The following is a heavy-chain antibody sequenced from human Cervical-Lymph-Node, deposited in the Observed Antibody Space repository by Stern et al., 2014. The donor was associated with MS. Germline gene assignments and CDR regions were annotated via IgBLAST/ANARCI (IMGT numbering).Heavy chain of an antibody. J-gene: IGHJ4*02. Sequence: QLQLQESGPGLVKHSQTLSLTCTVSGGSISSGGYYWSWIRQHPGKGLEWIGYIYYSGSTYYNPSLKSRVTISVDTSKNQFSLKLSSVTAADTAVYYCARGDYYDRFIDYWGQGTLVTVSS. CDR1: GGSISSGGYY. CDR2: IYYSGST. CDR3: ARGDYYDRFIDY. D-gene: IGHD3-22*01. V-gene: IGHV4-31*03.